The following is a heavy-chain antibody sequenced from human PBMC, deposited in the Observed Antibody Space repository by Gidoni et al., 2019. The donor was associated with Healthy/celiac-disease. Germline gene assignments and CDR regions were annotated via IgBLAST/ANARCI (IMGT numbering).Heavy chain of an antibody. CDR2: ISWNSGSI. V-gene: IGHV3-9*01. CDR3: AKDKGIAAAGKRDYYYYGMDV. CDR1: RLTFDDYA. D-gene: IGHD6-13*01. Sequence: EVQLVESGGGLVQPGRSLRLSCAASRLTFDDYAMQWGRQAPGKGLEWVSGISWNSGSIGYADSVKGRFTISRDNAKNSLYLQMNSLRAEDTALYYCAKDKGIAAAGKRDYYYYGMDVWGQGTTVTVSS. J-gene: IGHJ6*02.